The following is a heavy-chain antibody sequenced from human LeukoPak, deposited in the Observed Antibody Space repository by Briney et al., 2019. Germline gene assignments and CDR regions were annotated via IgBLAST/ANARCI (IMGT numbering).Heavy chain of an antibody. Sequence: GGSLRLSCAASGFTFSSYVMHWVRQAPGKGLEWVAIISYDGSNEYYADSVKGRFTISRDNSKNTLYLQMNSLRAEDTAVYYCATSGGNYYDSSGWVDYWGQGTLVTVSS. J-gene: IGHJ4*02. CDR2: ISYDGSNE. V-gene: IGHV3-30*04. D-gene: IGHD3-22*01. CDR3: ATSGGNYYDSSGWVDY. CDR1: GFTFSSYV.